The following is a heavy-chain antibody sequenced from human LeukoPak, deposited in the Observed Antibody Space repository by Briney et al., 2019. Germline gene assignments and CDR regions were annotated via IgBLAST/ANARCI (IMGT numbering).Heavy chain of an antibody. J-gene: IGHJ6*02. Sequence: GGSLRLSCADSGCTVSSYYMSWVRQAPGKGLEWVSVIYSGGSTYYADSVKGRFTISRDNSKNTLYLQMNSLRAEDTAVYYCARDVAVAGDPYGMDVWGLGTTVSVSS. CDR1: GCTVSSYY. CDR2: IYSGGST. V-gene: IGHV3-66*01. D-gene: IGHD6-19*01. CDR3: ARDVAVAGDPYGMDV.